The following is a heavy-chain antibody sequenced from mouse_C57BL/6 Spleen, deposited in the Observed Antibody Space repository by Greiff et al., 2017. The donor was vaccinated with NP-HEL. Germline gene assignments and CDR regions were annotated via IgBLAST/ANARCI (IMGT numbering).Heavy chain of an antibody. CDR3: ARYDSYAMDY. J-gene: IGHJ4*01. CDR1: GYAFSSYW. Sequence: VQLVESGAELVKPGASVKISCKASGYAFSSYWMNWVKQRPGKGLEWIGQIYPGDGDTNYNGKFKGKATLTADKSSSTAYMQISSLTSEDSAVYFCARYDSYAMDYWGQGTSVTVSS. CDR2: IYPGDGDT. V-gene: IGHV1-80*01. D-gene: IGHD2-12*01.